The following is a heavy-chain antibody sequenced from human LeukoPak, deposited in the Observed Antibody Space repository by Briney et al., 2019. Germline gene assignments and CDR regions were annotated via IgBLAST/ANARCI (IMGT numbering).Heavy chain of an antibody. D-gene: IGHD4-11*01. CDR1: TFPFDTYA. V-gene: IGHV3-30-3*01. CDR3: ARSGGLQKFDY. Sequence: PGGSLRLSCAASTFPFDTYAMHWFRQAPGKGLEWVAVISFDGNTIYYAESVKGRFTISRDNSRDTLYLQMNTLRIDDTAVYYCARSGGLQKFDYWGQGTLVTVSS. J-gene: IGHJ4*02. CDR2: ISFDGNTI.